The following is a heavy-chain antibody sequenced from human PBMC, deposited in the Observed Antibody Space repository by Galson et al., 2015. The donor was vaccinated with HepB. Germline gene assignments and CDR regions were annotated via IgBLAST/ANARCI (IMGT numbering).Heavy chain of an antibody. Sequence: SLRLSCAASGFTFGIYGMHWVRQAPGKGLEWVAVTRYDGSNKYYADSVKGRFTISRDNSKNTLYLEMNSLRAEDTAVYYCARVPSGSYSPVDQWGQGTLVTVSS. V-gene: IGHV3-33*01. CDR1: GFTFGIYG. CDR2: TRYDGSNK. CDR3: ARVPSGSYSPVDQ. J-gene: IGHJ4*02. D-gene: IGHD1-26*01.